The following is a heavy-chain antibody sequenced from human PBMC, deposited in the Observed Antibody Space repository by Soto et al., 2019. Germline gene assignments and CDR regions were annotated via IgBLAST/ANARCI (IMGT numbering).Heavy chain of an antibody. CDR2: ISAYNGNT. Sequence: AASVKVSCKASGYTFTSYGISWVRQAPGQGLEWMGWISAYNGNTNYAQKLQGRVTMTTDTSTSTAYMELRSLRSDDTAVYYCAIYDSSGYDVFDIWGQGTMVTVSS. V-gene: IGHV1-18*04. J-gene: IGHJ3*02. CDR3: AIYDSSGYDVFDI. D-gene: IGHD3-22*01. CDR1: GYTFTSYG.